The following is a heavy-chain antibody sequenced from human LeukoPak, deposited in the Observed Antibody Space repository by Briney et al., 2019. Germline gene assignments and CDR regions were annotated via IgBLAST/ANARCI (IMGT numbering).Heavy chain of an antibody. CDR3: VRLGNVFDWSRIDRDAFDI. J-gene: IGHJ3*02. V-gene: IGHV4-34*01. CDR2: INHSGST. CDR1: GGSFSGYY. Sequence: PSETLSLTCAVYGGSFSGYYWSWIRQPPGKGLEWIGEINHSGSTNYNPSLKSRVTISVDTSKNQFSLKLSSVTAADTAVYYCVRLGNVFDWSRIDRDAFDIWGQGTMVTVSS. D-gene: IGHD3-9*01.